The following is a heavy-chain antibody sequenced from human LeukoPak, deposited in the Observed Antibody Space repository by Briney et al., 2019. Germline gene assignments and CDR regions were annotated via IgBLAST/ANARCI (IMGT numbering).Heavy chain of an antibody. V-gene: IGHV3-23*01. Sequence: AGYLTLSASASGFTFSNYDMNRLRPAQGHGLMWVFPISESGVGTYYTDSVKGGSTISRDNSKNTEYLQMICLRVEDTAVYYCAKRRFYRSGYFFDYWGQGTLVTVSS. D-gene: IGHD3-22*01. J-gene: IGHJ4*02. CDR2: ISESGVGT. CDR3: AKRRFYRSGYFFDY. CDR1: GFTFSNYD.